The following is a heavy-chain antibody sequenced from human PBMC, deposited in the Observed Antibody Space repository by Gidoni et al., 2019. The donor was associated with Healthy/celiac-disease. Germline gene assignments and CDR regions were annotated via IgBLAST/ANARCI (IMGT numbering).Heavy chain of an antibody. J-gene: IGHJ5*02. V-gene: IGHV7-4-1*02. CDR3: ARRKFNDDLGGFDP. CDR1: GSTFTRYA. CDR2: INTNTGDP. D-gene: IGHD1-26*01. Sequence: QVQLVQSGSELKKPGASVKVACKASGSTFTRYAMNWVRQAPGHGLEWMGWINTNTGDPTYAQGFTGRFVFSLDTSVSTTYLQISSLKAEDTAVYYCARRKFNDDLGGFDPWGQGTRVTVSS.